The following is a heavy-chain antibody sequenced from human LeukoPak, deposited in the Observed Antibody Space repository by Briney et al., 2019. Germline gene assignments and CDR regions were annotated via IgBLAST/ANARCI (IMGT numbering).Heavy chain of an antibody. Sequence: SQTLSLTCAISGDSVSSNSAAWNWIRQSPSRGLEWLGRTYYRSKWYNDYAVSVKSRITSNPDTSKNQFSLQLNSVTPEDTAVYYCARNIVVVPAAIGQFDYWGQGTLVTVSS. D-gene: IGHD2-2*01. V-gene: IGHV6-1*01. CDR2: TYYRSKWYN. CDR3: ARNIVVVPAAIGQFDY. CDR1: GDSVSSNSAA. J-gene: IGHJ4*02.